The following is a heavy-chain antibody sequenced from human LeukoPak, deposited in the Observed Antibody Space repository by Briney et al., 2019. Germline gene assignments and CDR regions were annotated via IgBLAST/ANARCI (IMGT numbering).Heavy chain of an antibody. V-gene: IGHV1-69*06. D-gene: IGHD3-10*01. J-gene: IGHJ3*02. CDR3: ARENPITMVRGVIITGAFDI. Sequence: GAAVKVSCTASGGTFSSYAISWVRQAPGQGLEWMGGIIPIFGTANYAQKFQGRVTITADKSTSTAYMELSSLRSEDTAVYYCARENPITMVRGVIITGAFDIWGQGTMVTVSS. CDR2: IIPIFGTA. CDR1: GGTFSSYA.